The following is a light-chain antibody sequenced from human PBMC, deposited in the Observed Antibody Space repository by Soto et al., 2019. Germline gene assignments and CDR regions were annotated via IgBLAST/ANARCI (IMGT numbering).Light chain of an antibody. Sequence: DIQMTQSPSALSASTGDRVTITCQASQDIRNYLNWYQQKPGKAPKLLIYDASKLQTGVPSRFRGSGSGTTFTFIISSLEPEDFAIYYCPKYDKLVTFGQGTKVEMK. V-gene: IGKV1-33*01. CDR2: DAS. J-gene: IGKJ1*01. CDR1: QDIRNY. CDR3: PKYDKLVT.